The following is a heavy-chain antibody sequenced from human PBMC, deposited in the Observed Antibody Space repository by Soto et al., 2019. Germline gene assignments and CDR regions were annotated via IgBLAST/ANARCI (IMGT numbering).Heavy chain of an antibody. V-gene: IGHV3-23*01. CDR1: GFTFRSYT. J-gene: IGHJ5*02. CDR2: ISATGGST. D-gene: IGHD2-21*02. CDR3: AKGFIRDCGGDCTVDT. Sequence: PXASLRLSCAASGFTFRSYTMSWVRQAPGKGLEWVSGISATGGSTYYADSVKGRFTFSRDNSKNTPYLQMNSLRAEDTAVYYCAKGFIRDCGGDCTVDTWGQGTLVTVPQ.